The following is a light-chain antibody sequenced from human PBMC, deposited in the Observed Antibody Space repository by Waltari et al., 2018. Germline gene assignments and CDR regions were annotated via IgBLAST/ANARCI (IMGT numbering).Light chain of an antibody. Sequence: EIVLTQSPGTLSLSLGERATVSCRTSQSDSRALAWYQQKPGQAPRLLIYGASTRATGIPDRVSGSGSGTDFSLTISRLEPDDFAVYYCQHYLRLPVTFGQGTTVEI. V-gene: IGKV3-20*01. CDR1: QSDSRA. J-gene: IGKJ1*01. CDR2: GAS. CDR3: QHYLRLPVT.